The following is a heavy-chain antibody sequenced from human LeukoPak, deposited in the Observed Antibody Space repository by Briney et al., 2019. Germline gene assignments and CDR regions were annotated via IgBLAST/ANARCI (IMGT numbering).Heavy chain of an antibody. CDR3: AGSQYSSSWYSLYYYYMDV. Sequence: SVKVSCKASGGTFSSYAISWVRQAPGQGLEWMGGIIPIFGTANYAQKFQGRVTITADESTSTAYMELSSLRSEDTAVYYCAGSQYSSSWYSLYYYYMDVWGKGTTVTVSS. CDR2: IIPIFGTA. CDR1: GGTFSSYA. V-gene: IGHV1-69*01. D-gene: IGHD6-13*01. J-gene: IGHJ6*03.